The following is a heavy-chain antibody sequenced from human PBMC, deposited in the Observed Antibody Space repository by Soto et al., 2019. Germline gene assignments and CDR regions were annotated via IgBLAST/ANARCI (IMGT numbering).Heavy chain of an antibody. Sequence: QVQLQESGPGLVKPSQTLSLTCTVSGGSISSGGYYWSWIRQHPGKGLEWIGYIYYSGSTYYNPSLKSRITISVDTSRNQFSLKLSSVTATDTAVYYCARSSPVVTAPWGQGTLVTVSS. CDR1: GGSISSGGYY. CDR3: ARSSPVVTAP. D-gene: IGHD2-21*02. V-gene: IGHV4-31*03. J-gene: IGHJ5*02. CDR2: IYYSGST.